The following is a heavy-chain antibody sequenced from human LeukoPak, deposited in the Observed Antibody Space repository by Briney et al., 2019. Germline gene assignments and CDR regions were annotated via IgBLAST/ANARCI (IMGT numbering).Heavy chain of an antibody. D-gene: IGHD5-24*01. CDR2: IRSKTDGGTT. CDR1: GFTLKNAW. Sequence: GGSLRLSCVASGFTLKNAWMSWVRQAPGKGLEWVGRIRSKTDGGTTDYAAPVKGRFTISRDDSKNTLYLQMSSLRAEDTAVYHCAKSPPDNYHYYYGMDVWGQGTTVTVSS. CDR3: AKSPPDNYHYYYGMDV. V-gene: IGHV3-15*01. J-gene: IGHJ6*02.